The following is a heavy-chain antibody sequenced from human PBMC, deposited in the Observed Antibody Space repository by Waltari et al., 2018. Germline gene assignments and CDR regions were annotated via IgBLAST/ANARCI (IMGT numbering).Heavy chain of an antibody. CDR1: GFTFTTSA. CDR2: IVVGSGNT. V-gene: IGHV1-58*01. CDR3: AAVRYYWNDGNAFDI. Sequence: QMQLVQSGPEVKKPGTSVKVSCKASGFTFTTSAVQWVRQARGQGLEWMGWIVVGSGNTNYAQEFQERVTITRDTSKSTAYRELSSLRSEDTAVYYCAAVRYYWNDGNAFDIWGRGTMVTVSS. J-gene: IGHJ3*02. D-gene: IGHD1-20*01.